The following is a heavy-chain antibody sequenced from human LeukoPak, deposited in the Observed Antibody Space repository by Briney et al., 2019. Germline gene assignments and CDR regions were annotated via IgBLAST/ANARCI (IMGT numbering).Heavy chain of an antibody. Sequence: SETLSLTCTVSGGSISSSSYYWGWIRQPPGKGLEWIGSIYYSGSTYYNPSLKSRVTISVDTSKNHFSLRLSSVTAADTAMYYCARGTLYSGWSYYFDYWGQGSQVTVSS. J-gene: IGHJ4*02. V-gene: IGHV4-39*07. CDR1: GGSISSSSYY. CDR3: ARGTLYSGWSYYFDY. CDR2: IYYSGST. D-gene: IGHD6-19*01.